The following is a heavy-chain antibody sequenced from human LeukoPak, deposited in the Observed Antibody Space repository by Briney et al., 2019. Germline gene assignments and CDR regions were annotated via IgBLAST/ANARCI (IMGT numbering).Heavy chain of an antibody. CDR3: ARPLEWEHRGYYFDY. V-gene: IGHV3-30*03. CDR2: ISYDGSNK. J-gene: IGHJ4*02. Sequence: SLRLSCAASGFTFSSYGMHWVRQAPGKGLEWVAVISYDGSNKYYADSVKGRFTISRDNSKNTLYLQMNSLRAEDTAVYYCARPLEWEHRGYYFDYWGQGTLVTVSS. D-gene: IGHD1-26*01. CDR1: GFTFSSYG.